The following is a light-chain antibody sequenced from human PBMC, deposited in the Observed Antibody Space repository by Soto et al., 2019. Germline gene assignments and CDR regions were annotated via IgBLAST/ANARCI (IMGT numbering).Light chain of an antibody. V-gene: IGKV4-1*01. Sequence: DIVMTQSPDSLALSLGERATINCKSSRSVLSSSNNKNFLAWYQQKPRQPPRLLIYWASTRESGVPDRFSGSGSGTDFTLTISSLQAGDVAVYYCQQYYSSPFTFGPGTKVEIK. CDR3: QQYYSSPFT. CDR1: RSVLSSSNNKNF. CDR2: WAS. J-gene: IGKJ3*01.